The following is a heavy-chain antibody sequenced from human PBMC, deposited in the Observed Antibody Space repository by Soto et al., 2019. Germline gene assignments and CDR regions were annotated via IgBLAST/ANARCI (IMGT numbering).Heavy chain of an antibody. D-gene: IGHD3-10*01. V-gene: IGHV3-74*01. CDR3: TRGPRPISTGTGAY. CDR2: IYNDGSYT. Sequence: SLRLSCAASGFIFKMYWMHWVRQTPGKGLVWISRIYNDGSYTDYADSVKGRFTISRDNVNDTLYLQMNNLRAEDSGLYYCTRGPRPISTGTGAYWGQGTQVTVSS. J-gene: IGHJ4*02. CDR1: GFIFKMYW.